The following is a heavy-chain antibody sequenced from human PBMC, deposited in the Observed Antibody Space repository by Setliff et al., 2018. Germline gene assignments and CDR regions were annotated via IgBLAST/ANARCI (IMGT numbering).Heavy chain of an antibody. Sequence: SETLSLTCTVSGGSISSYYWSWVRQPAGKGLEWIGHIYIGGSANYNPSLKSRVTMSIDTSKNQFSLKLSSVTAADTAVYYCARHDERGGGLLWFGELLSDHDAFDIWGQGTMVTVSS. CDR3: ARHDERGGGLLWFGELLSDHDAFDI. J-gene: IGHJ3*02. CDR1: GGSISSYY. V-gene: IGHV4-4*07. D-gene: IGHD3-10*01. CDR2: IYIGGSA.